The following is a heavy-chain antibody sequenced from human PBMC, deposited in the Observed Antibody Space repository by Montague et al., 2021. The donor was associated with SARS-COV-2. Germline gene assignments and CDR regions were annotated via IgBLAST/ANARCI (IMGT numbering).Heavy chain of an antibody. Sequence: SETLSLTCTVSGGSISSSNYYWGWIRQPPGKGLEWIGSIYYRGTTYYNPSLQSRVTISVDTSKKQFSLKLSSVTAADTAVYYCARETSTSGWFQQFDYWGQGTLVTVSS. CDR2: IYYRGTT. V-gene: IGHV4-39*01. J-gene: IGHJ4*02. CDR1: GGSISSSNYY. CDR3: ARETSTSGWFQQFDY. D-gene: IGHD6-19*01.